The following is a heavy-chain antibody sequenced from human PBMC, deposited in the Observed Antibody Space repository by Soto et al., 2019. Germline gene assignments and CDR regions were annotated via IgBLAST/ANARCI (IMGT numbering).Heavy chain of an antibody. CDR1: GGSIISSSYY. V-gene: IGHV4-39*01. D-gene: IGHD3-22*01. CDR3: ARRRTDYYDSSGLPGPKAGNWFDP. J-gene: IGHJ5*02. Sequence: PSETLSLTCTVSGGSIISSSYYWGWIRQPPGKGLEWIGSIYYSGSTYYNPSLKSRVTISVDTSKNQFSLKLSSVTAADTAVYYCARRRTDYYDSSGLPGPKAGNWFDPWGQGTLVTVSS. CDR2: IYYSGST.